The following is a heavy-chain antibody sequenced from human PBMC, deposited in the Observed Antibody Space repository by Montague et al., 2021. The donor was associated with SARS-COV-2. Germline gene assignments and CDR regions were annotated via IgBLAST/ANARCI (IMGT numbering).Heavy chain of an antibody. J-gene: IGHJ4*02. CDR2: ISGSGSSS. D-gene: IGHD6-13*01. Sequence: SLRLSCAASGFTFSSYAVNWVRQAPRKGLEWVSAISGSGSSSYYANSVKGRFTISRDNSKNTLYLHMNSLRAEDTATYFCAKDLYEAAAGTANYFGSWGQGALVTVSS. CDR1: GFTFSSYA. CDR3: AKDLYEAAAGTANYFGS. V-gene: IGHV3-23*01.